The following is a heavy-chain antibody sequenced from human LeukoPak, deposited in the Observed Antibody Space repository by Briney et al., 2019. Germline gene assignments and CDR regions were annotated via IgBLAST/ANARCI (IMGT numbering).Heavy chain of an antibody. D-gene: IGHD2-21*02. Sequence: GGSLRLSCAASGFTFSSYAMSWVRQAPGKGLDCVSTISDSGGGTHYADSVKGRFTISRDSSKNTVYLQMNSLRAEDTAVYYCAKDLRGYCGGDCYSAEYWGRGTLVTVSS. CDR3: AKDLRGYCGGDCYSAEY. J-gene: IGHJ4*02. CDR1: GFTFSSYA. CDR2: ISDSGGGT. V-gene: IGHV3-23*01.